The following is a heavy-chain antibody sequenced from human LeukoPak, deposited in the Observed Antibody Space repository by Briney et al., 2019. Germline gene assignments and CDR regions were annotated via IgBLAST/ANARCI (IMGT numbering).Heavy chain of an antibody. CDR3: ARDAMVRGVSISYYFDY. J-gene: IGHJ4*02. D-gene: IGHD3-10*01. Sequence: ASVKVSCKASGYTFTSYAMHWVRQAPGQGLEWMGIINPSGGSTSYAQKFQGRVTMTRDMSTSTVYMELSSLRSEDTAVYYCARDAMVRGVSISYYFDYWGQGTLVTVSS. CDR1: GYTFTSYA. V-gene: IGHV1-46*01. CDR2: INPSGGST.